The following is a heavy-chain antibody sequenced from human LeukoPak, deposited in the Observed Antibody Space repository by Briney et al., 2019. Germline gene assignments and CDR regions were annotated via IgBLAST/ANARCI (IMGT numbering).Heavy chain of an antibody. CDR1: GYTFTSYD. V-gene: IGHV1-8*03. Sequence: ASVKVSCKASGYTFTSYDINWVRQATGQGLEWMGWMNPNSGNTGFAQNFQGRVTFTRDTSISTAYMELSSLRSDDTAIYYCARERTYSWAFDIWGQGTVVTVSS. D-gene: IGHD2-15*01. CDR3: ARERTYSWAFDI. CDR2: MNPNSGNT. J-gene: IGHJ3*02.